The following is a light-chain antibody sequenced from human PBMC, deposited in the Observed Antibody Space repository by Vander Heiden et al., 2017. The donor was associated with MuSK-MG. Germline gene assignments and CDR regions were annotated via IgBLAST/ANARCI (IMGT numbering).Light chain of an antibody. CDR3: QQAGTFPT. Sequence: DIPMSQSPSSVSASVGDRVTITLRASQDVTNWLAWYQQKPGEAPKLLIYAASTLQDGVPPRFTGSGSGTDFTLTISSLQPEDFATYYCQQAGTFPTFGQGTKLEIK. CDR2: AAS. V-gene: IGKV1-12*01. J-gene: IGKJ2*01. CDR1: QDVTNW.